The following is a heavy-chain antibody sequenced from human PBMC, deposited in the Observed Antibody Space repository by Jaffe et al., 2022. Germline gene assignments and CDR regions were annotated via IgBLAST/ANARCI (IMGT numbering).Heavy chain of an antibody. D-gene: IGHD2-8*01. V-gene: IGHV4-61*01. CDR1: GGSVRSSSYY. Sequence: QVQLQESGPGLLKASDTLSLTCSVSGGSVRSSSYYWTWIRQSPGKGLEWIGEIYYSGSTNYNPSLQGRVTMSVDTSKNHFTLKLTAVTAADTALYFCARVAMDEMLYIDYWGQGTPVTVSS. J-gene: IGHJ4*02. CDR2: IYYSGST. CDR3: ARVAMDEMLYIDY.